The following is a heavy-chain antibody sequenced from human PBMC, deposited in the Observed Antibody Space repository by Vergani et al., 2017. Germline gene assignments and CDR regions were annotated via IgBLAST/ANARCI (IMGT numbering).Heavy chain of an antibody. D-gene: IGHD5-24*01. CDR1: GYTFVNHP. V-gene: IGHV1-18*04. J-gene: IGHJ4*02. CDR3: AGSQMARNDFDL. CDR2: ISPYNHKT. Sequence: QAQLGQSDSEVKKPGNSVTLSCKTSGYTFVNHPITWVRQAPGQGLEWMGWISPYNHKTLYSQKVEGRVTMTSDTSSSTVFLELRRLTSDDTAIYYCAGSQMARNDFDLWGRGTLVTVSS.